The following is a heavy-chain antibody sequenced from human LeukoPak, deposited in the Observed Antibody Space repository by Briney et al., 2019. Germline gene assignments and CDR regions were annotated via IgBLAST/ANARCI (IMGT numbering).Heavy chain of an antibody. D-gene: IGHD4-23*01. CDR3: ARVARGLRWYPDFDY. V-gene: IGHV1-2*04. J-gene: IGHJ4*02. CDR1: GYTFTGYY. Sequence: PGASVKVSCKASGYTFTGYYMHWVRQAPGQGLEWMGWINPNSGGTNYAQKFQGWVTMTRDTSISTAYMELSRLRSDDTAVYYCARVARGLRWYPDFDYWGQGTLVTVSS. CDR2: INPNSGGT.